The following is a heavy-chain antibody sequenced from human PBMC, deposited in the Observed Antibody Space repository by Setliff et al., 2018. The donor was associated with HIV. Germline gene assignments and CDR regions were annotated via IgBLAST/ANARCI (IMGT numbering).Heavy chain of an antibody. CDR2: IYPGDSDT. D-gene: IGHD4-4*01. Sequence: GESLKISCKGSGYTFTGYWIGWVRQMPGKGLGWMGIIYPGDSDTRYSPSFQGQVTISADKSNNTVHLQMNSLRAEDTAMYYCAKTQTVITVYGPFDSWGQGTPVTVSS. V-gene: IGHV5-51*01. CDR1: GYTFTGYW. J-gene: IGHJ4*02. CDR3: AKTQTVITVYGPFDS.